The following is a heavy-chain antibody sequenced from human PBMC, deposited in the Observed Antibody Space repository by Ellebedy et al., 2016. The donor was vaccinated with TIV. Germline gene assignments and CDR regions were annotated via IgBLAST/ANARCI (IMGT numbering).Heavy chain of an antibody. Sequence: AASVKVSCKASGGTFSSYAISWVRQDPGQGLEWRGRIITILGMANYAQKFQGRVTITADKSTSTAYMELSSLRSEDTAVYYCASTYYDFWTGYRPSRYYYYDMDVWGQGTTVTVSS. V-gene: IGHV1-69*04. CDR3: ASTYYDFWTGYRPSRYYYYDMDV. CDR2: IITILGMA. J-gene: IGHJ6*02. D-gene: IGHD3-3*01. CDR1: GGTFSSYA.